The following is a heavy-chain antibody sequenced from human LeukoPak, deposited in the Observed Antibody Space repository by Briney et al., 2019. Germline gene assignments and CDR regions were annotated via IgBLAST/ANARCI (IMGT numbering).Heavy chain of an antibody. J-gene: IGHJ4*02. V-gene: IGHV3-23*01. Sequence: PGGSLRLSCAASGFTFSSYAMSWVRQAPGKGLEWVSAISGSGGSTYYADSVKGRFTISRDNSKNTLYLQMNSLRVEDAAVYYCARVTGIPTSDYWGQGTLVTVSS. CDR1: GFTFSSYA. CDR3: ARVTGIPTSDY. D-gene: IGHD3-10*01. CDR2: ISGSGGST.